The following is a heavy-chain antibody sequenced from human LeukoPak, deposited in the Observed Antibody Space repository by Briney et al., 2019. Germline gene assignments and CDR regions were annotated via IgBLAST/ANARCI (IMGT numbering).Heavy chain of an antibody. D-gene: IGHD6-19*01. CDR1: GYTFTAYY. CDR3: ARTFYFSSGSDY. V-gene: IGHV1-2*02. J-gene: IGHJ4*02. Sequence: ASVKVSCKASGYTFTAYYMHWVRQAPGQGLEWMGWINPNSGGTNSSQKFQDRVTMTTDTSTSTAYMELRSLRSDDTAVYYCARTFYFSSGSDYWGQGTLVTVSS. CDR2: INPNSGGT.